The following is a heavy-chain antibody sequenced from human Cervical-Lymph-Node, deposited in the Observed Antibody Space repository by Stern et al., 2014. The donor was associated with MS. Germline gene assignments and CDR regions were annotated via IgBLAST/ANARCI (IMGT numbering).Heavy chain of an antibody. CDR2: IVTIFGTA. V-gene: IGHV1-69*01. CDR3: ARDSTTGMDV. D-gene: IGHD1-1*01. CDR1: GDTFSSYA. Sequence: VQLVQSGAEVKKPGSSVKVSCTTSGDTFSSYAISWVRQGPGQGLEWMGGIVTIFGTANYAEKFQGRVTITADVSTNTAYMELSRLGSDDTAVYYCARDSTTGMDVWGQGTTVTVSS. J-gene: IGHJ6*02.